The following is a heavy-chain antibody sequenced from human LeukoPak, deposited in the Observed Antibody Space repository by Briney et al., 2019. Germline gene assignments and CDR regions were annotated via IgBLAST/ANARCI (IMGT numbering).Heavy chain of an antibody. CDR3: ARDSASYGGNSPPTHY. D-gene: IGHD4-23*01. V-gene: IGHV1-2*02. J-gene: IGHJ4*02. CDR1: GYTFTGYY. CDR2: INPNSGGT. Sequence: ASVKVSCKASGYTFTGYYMHWVRQAPGQGLEWMGWINPNSGGTNYAQKFQGRVTMTRDTSISTAYMELSRLRSDDTAVYYCARDSASYGGNSPPTHYWGQGTLVTVSS.